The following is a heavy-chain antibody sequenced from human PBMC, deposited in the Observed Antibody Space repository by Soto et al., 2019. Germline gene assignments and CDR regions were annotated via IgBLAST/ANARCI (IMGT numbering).Heavy chain of an antibody. J-gene: IGHJ4*02. V-gene: IGHV1-69*02. CDR2: IIPMLGMS. CDR3: ATSYGSGSRPFDY. D-gene: IGHD3-10*01. CDR1: GDTFNFYT. Sequence: QVQLVQSGAEVKKPGSSVKVSCKASGDTFNFYTISWVRQAPGQGLEWMGRIIPMLGMSNYAQKFQYRVTIIADKSTSTAYMQLSSLRSEDTAIYYCATSYGSGSRPFDYWGQGTLVTVSS.